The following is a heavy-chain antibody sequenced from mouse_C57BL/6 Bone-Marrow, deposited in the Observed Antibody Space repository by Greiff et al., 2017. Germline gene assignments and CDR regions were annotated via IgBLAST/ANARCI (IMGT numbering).Heavy chain of an antibody. CDR1: GFTFKNTY. Sequence: VQLQQPVAELVRPGASVKLSCTASGFTFKNTYMHWVKQRPEQGLEWIGRIDPANGNTHYAPKFQGKATITADTSSNTAYLQLSSLTSEDTAIYYCAFITAVVARWYFDVWGTGTTVTVSS. CDR3: AFITAVVARWYFDV. J-gene: IGHJ1*03. CDR2: IDPANGNT. D-gene: IGHD1-1*01. V-gene: IGHV14-3*01.